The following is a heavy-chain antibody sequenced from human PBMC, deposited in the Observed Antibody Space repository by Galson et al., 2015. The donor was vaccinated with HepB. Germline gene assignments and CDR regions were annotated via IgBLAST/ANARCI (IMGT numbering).Heavy chain of an antibody. CDR1: GFTFSSYA. D-gene: IGHD2-15*01. CDR3: ATGTLALYGPSLY. Sequence: SLRLSCEVSGFTFSSYAMRWVRQAPGKGLEWVSGISGSGGSTYYADPVKGRVTITRDNSENTLYQQLNSLTAEDTAVYYCATGTLALYGPSLYWGQGTLVIVSS. CDR2: ISGSGGST. V-gene: IGHV3-23*01. J-gene: IGHJ4*02.